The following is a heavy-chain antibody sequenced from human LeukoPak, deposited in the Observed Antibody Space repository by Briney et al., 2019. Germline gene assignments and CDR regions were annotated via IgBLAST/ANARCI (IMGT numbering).Heavy chain of an antibody. Sequence: SETLSLTCTVSGGSISSYYWSWIRQPPGKGLEWIGYIYYSRSTNYNPSLKSRVTMSVDTSKNQFSLKLSSVTAADTAVYYCARGRDAFDIWGQGTMVTVSS. J-gene: IGHJ3*02. CDR1: GGSISSYY. CDR3: ARGRDAFDI. CDR2: IYYSRST. V-gene: IGHV4-59*12.